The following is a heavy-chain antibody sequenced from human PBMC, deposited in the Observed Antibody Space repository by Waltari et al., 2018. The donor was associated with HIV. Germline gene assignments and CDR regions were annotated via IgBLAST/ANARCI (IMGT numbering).Heavy chain of an antibody. J-gene: IGHJ6*02. V-gene: IGHV4-34*01. CDR1: CRSFRGYY. Sequence: QGQLRQWVPGLLQPSETLSLTRAVYCRSFRGYYLGQIPQPPGPGLEWIWEFNHRGSTNYNPARKSRGTISVDTSMNPFSLKLSSGTAADTAVYYCARARYCSSTRCYTKGRRNSFYYYALDVWGQGTTVTVSS. CDR2: FNHRGST. CDR3: ARARYCSSTRCYTKGRRNSFYYYALDV. D-gene: IGHD2-2*02.